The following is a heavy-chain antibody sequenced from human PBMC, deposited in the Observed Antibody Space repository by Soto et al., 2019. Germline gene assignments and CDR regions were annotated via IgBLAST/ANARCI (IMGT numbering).Heavy chain of an antibody. CDR1: GYTFTSYA. CDR3: ARDRSTETGFGI. CDR2: INAGNGNT. J-gene: IGHJ3*02. D-gene: IGHD4-17*01. V-gene: IGHV1-3*01. Sequence: SVKVSCKASGYTFTSYAMHWVRQAPGQRLEWMGWINAGNGNTKYSQKFQGRVTITRDTSASTAYMELSSLRSEDTAVYSCARDRSTETGFGIWRQGXMVTVSS.